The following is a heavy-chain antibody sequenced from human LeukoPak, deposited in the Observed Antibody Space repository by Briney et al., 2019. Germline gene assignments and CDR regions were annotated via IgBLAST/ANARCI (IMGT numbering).Heavy chain of an antibody. CDR1: GYTFTGYY. CDR2: INPNSGGT. Sequence: ASVTVSCTASGYTFTGYYMHWVRQAPGQGLEWMGWINPNSGGTNYAQKFQGRVTMTRDTSISTAYMELSRLRSDDTAVYYCARNRITMVRGVIDSSNWFDPWGQGTLVTVSS. V-gene: IGHV1-2*02. J-gene: IGHJ5*02. D-gene: IGHD3-10*01. CDR3: ARNRITMVRGVIDSSNWFDP.